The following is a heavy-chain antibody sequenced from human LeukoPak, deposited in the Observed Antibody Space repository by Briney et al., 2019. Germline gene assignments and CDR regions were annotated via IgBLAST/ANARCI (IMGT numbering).Heavy chain of an antibody. V-gene: IGHV3-30*18. CDR1: GFTFSSYG. J-gene: IGHJ4*02. CDR2: ISCDGSNK. CDR3: AKDQLWGDYYDTSGYPTFDY. Sequence: GGSLRLSCAASGFTFSSYGMHGVRQAPGKGLECGAVISCDGSNKSYVDSVKGRFTISRDNSKTTLYLQMSSLRAEDTAVYYCAKDQLWGDYYDTSGYPTFDYWGQGTLVTVSS. D-gene: IGHD3-22*01.